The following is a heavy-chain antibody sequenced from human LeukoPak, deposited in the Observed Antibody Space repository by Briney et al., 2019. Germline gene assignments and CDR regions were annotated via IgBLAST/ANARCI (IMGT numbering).Heavy chain of an antibody. CDR2: IKQDGSEK. V-gene: IGHV3-7*01. CDR1: GSTFSSYW. J-gene: IGHJ4*02. CDR3: AREGSSSCDY. Sequence: PGGSLRLSCAASGSTFSSYWMSWVRQAPGKGLEWVANIKQDGSEKYYVDSVKGRFTISRDNAKNSLYLQMNSLRAEDTAVYYCAREGSSSCDYWGRGTLVTVSS. D-gene: IGHD6-13*01.